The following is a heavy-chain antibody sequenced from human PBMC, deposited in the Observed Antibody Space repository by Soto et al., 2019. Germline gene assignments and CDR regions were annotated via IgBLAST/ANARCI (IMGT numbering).Heavy chain of an antibody. D-gene: IGHD6-25*01. V-gene: IGHV4-59*01. CDR1: GVSINNYY. Sequence: PSETLSLTCTVSGVSINNYYWTWIRQPPGKRLEWIGAIYYTGSTTYNPSLRSRVTFSVDTSKNQFSLSLTSVTAADTAVYFCEKVVSGGHLDYWGQGNLVTVSS. J-gene: IGHJ4*02. CDR2: IYYTGST. CDR3: EKVVSGGHLDY.